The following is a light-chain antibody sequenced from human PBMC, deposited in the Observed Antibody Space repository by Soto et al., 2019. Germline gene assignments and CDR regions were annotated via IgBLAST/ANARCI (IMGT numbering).Light chain of an antibody. CDR2: DVF. CDR3: QHYQGGHPIA. Sequence: IVLTQSPDTLSLSPGESATLSCRASQSVSARLAWYKHKPGQPPRLLISDVFNRASGVAERFSGSGSETDFTLIIRRLEPEDSALYYCQHYQGGHPIAFGQGTRLEIK. CDR1: QSVSAR. J-gene: IGKJ5*01. V-gene: IGKV3-20*01.